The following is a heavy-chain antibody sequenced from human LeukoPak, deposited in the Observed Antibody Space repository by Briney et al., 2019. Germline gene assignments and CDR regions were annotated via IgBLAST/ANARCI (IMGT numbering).Heavy chain of an antibody. D-gene: IGHD6-13*01. J-gene: IGHJ4*02. CDR3: ARANSGSLSKAHFVDY. CDR1: GGSISSYY. Sequence: PSETLSLTCTVSGGSISSYYWSWIRQPAGKGLGWIGRIYTSGSTNYNPSLKSRVTMSVDTSKNQFSLKLSSVTAADTAVYYCARANSGSLSKAHFVDYWGQGTLVTVSS. CDR2: IYTSGST. V-gene: IGHV4-4*07.